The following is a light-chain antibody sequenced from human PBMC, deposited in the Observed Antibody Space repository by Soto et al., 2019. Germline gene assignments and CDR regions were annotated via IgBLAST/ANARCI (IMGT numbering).Light chain of an antibody. Sequence: EIVMTQSPATLSVSPGERATLSGRARQSVSSSYLAWYQQTPGQATRLLIYGASSRATGIPDRFSGSGSGTDFTLTISRLAPEDAAVYYCQQYGSSLTCTFGQGPRVDI. V-gene: IGKV3-20*01. J-gene: IGKJ1*01. CDR1: QSVSSSY. CDR3: QQYGSSLTCT. CDR2: GAS.